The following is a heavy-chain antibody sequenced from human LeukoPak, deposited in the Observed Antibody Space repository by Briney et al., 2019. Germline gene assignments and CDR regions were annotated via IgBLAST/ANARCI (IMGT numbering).Heavy chain of an antibody. D-gene: IGHD1-26*01. J-gene: IGHJ4*02. Sequence: GGSLRLSCAASGFTFSSYEMNWVRQAPGKGLEWVSYISSSGSTIYYADSVKGRFTISRDNAKNSLYLQMNSLRAEDTAVYYCARGYGSYSPFDYWGQGTLVTVSS. CDR1: GFTFSSYE. CDR3: ARGYGSYSPFDY. V-gene: IGHV3-48*03. CDR2: ISSSGSTI.